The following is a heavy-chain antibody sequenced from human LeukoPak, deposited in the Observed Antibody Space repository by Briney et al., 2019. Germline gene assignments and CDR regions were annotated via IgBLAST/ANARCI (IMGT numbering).Heavy chain of an antibody. J-gene: IGHJ5*02. Sequence: SETLSLTCTVSGGSISRYYWSWIRQPPGKGLEWIGYFSYSESTNYNPSLKSRVTISVDTSKNQFSLNLTSVTAADTAVYYCARLSDYVWGSYPQGWFDPWGQGTLVTVSS. CDR3: ARLSDYVWGSYPQGWFDP. CDR2: FSYSEST. D-gene: IGHD3-16*02. V-gene: IGHV4-59*08. CDR1: GGSISRYY.